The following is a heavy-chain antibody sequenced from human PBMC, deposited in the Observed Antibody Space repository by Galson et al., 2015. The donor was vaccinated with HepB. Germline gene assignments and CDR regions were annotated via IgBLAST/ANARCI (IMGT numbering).Heavy chain of an antibody. D-gene: IGHD3-9*01. CDR3: ARVWLNDILTGKNPLRDYYYGMDV. J-gene: IGHJ6*02. Sequence: SVKVSCKASGGTFSSYAISWVRQAPGQGLEWMGGIIPIFGTANYAQKFQGRVTITADKSTSTAYMELSSLRSEDTAVYYCARVWLNDILTGKNPLRDYYYGMDVWGQGTTVTVSS. CDR1: GGTFSSYA. V-gene: IGHV1-69*06. CDR2: IIPIFGTA.